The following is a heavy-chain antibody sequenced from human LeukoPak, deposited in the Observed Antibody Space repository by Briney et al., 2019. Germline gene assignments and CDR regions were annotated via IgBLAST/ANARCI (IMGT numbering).Heavy chain of an antibody. Sequence: SETLSLTCTVSGGSISSYYWSWIRQPAGKGLEWIGRIYTSGSTNYNPSLKSRVTMSVDTSKNQFSLKPSSVTAADTAVYYCARDFWGQDYSGTTNGYWGQGTLVTVSS. CDR3: ARDFWGQDYSGTTNGY. V-gene: IGHV4-4*07. CDR2: IYTSGST. D-gene: IGHD1-26*01. CDR1: GGSISSYY. J-gene: IGHJ4*02.